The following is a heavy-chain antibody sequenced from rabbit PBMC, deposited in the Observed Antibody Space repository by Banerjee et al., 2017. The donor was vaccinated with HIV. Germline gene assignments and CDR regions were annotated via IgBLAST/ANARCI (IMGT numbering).Heavy chain of an antibody. Sequence: QQQLEESGGGLVKPEGSLTLTCKASGFSFSNRYVMCWVRQAPGKGLEWIACINTSSGNTVYATWAKGRFTISKTSWTTVTLQMTSLTAADTATHFCARDEYAGVSGYGYLDLWGQGTLVTVS. D-gene: IGHD3-1*01. J-gene: IGHJ3*01. CDR3: ARDEYAGVSGYGYLDL. V-gene: IGHV1S45*01. CDR2: INTSSGNT. CDR1: GFSFSNRYV.